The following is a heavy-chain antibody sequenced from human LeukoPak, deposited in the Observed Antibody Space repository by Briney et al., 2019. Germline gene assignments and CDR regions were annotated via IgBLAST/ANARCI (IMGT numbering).Heavy chain of an antibody. Sequence: PSETLSLTCAVYGGSFSGYYWSWIRQPPGKGLEWIGEINHSGSTNYNPSLKSRVTISVDTSKNQFSLKLSSVTAADTAVYYCARGLHKITIFGVVIRGRELRFDPWGQGTLVTVSS. D-gene: IGHD3-3*01. J-gene: IGHJ5*02. CDR3: ARGLHKITIFGVVIRGRELRFDP. CDR2: INHSGST. CDR1: GGSFSGYY. V-gene: IGHV4-34*01.